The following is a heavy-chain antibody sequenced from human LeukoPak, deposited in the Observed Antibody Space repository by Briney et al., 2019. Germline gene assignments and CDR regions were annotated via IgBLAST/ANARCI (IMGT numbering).Heavy chain of an antibody. J-gene: IGHJ4*02. CDR1: GYTFTSYD. V-gene: IGHV1-8*01. D-gene: IGHD3-22*01. Sequence: ASVKVPCKASGYTFTSYDINWVRQATGQGLEWMGWMNPNSGNTGYAQKFQGRVTMTRNTSISTAYMELSSLRSEDTAVYYCASTPKYYYDSSGYHGNWGQGTLVTVSS. CDR2: MNPNSGNT. CDR3: ASTPKYYYDSSGYHGN.